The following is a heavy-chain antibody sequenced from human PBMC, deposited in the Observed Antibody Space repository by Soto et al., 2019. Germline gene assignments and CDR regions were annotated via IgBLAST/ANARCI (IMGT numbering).Heavy chain of an antibody. CDR1: GDSISNVYYT. V-gene: IGHV4-30-4*01. D-gene: IGHD3-10*01. Sequence: QVQLQESGPGLVEPSQTLSLTCTVSGDSISNVYYTWSWIRQPPGKDLEWIGHIYNSVNTYSNPSLKSRVTISADTSKNQFSLKLSSVTAADTAVYYCARGPSGDKVDYWGQGTLVTVSS. CDR2: IYNSVNT. CDR3: ARGPSGDKVDY. J-gene: IGHJ4*02.